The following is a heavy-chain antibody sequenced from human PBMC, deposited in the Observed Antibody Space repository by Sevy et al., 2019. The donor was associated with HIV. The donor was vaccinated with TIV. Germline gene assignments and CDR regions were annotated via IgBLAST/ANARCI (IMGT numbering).Heavy chain of an antibody. CDR3: TTQWF. D-gene: IGHD3-22*01. J-gene: IGHJ4*02. CDR1: GITFSNTW. Sequence: GESLKISCAGSGITFSNTWMSWVRQAPGKGLEWIGRIKSKTDGGTTDYAAPVKGRFSISRDDSKNTLYLQMNSLKTEDTAVYYCTTQWFWGQGTLVTVSS. CDR2: IKSKTDGGTT. V-gene: IGHV3-15*01.